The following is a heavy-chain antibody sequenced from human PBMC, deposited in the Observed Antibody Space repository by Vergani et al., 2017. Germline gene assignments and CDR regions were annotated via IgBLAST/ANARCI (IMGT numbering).Heavy chain of an antibody. D-gene: IGHD3-3*01. V-gene: IGHV3-9*01. CDR1: GFTFDDYA. CDR2: ISWNSGSI. Sequence: EVQLVESGGGLVQPGRSLRLSCAASGFTFDDYAMHWVRQAPGKGLEWVSGISWNSGSIGYADSEKGRFTISRDNAKNSLYLQMNSLRAEDTALYYCAKDHYDFWSGYPNLSPFDLWGRGTLVTVSS. CDR3: AKDHYDFWSGYPNLSPFDL. J-gene: IGHJ2*01.